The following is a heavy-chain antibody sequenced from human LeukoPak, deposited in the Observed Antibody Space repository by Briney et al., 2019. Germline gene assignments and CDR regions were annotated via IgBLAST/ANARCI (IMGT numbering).Heavy chain of an antibody. J-gene: IGHJ4*02. CDR2: IHYSGST. CDR3: ARKHRWNGLYFDY. V-gene: IGHV4-30-2*01. CDR1: GGSITSGGYS. Sequence: SETLSLTCAVSGGSITSGGYSWSWIRQPPGKGLEWIGYIHYSGSTYYNPSLMSRVTMSVDTSKNQFSLKLSSVTAVDTAVYYCARKHRWNGLYFDYWGQGTLVTVSS. D-gene: IGHD1-1*01.